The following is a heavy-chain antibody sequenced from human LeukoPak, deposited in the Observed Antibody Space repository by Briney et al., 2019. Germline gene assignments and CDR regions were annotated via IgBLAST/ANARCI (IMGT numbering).Heavy chain of an antibody. Sequence: APVKVSCKASGYTFTSYYMHWVRQAPGQGLEWMGIINPSGGSTSYAQKFQGRVTITRNTSISTAYMELSSLRSEDTAVYYCARGGYYDSSGYKFDAFDIWGQGTMVTVSS. D-gene: IGHD3-22*01. CDR2: INPSGGST. J-gene: IGHJ3*02. V-gene: IGHV1-46*01. CDR1: GYTFTSYY. CDR3: ARGGYYDSSGYKFDAFDI.